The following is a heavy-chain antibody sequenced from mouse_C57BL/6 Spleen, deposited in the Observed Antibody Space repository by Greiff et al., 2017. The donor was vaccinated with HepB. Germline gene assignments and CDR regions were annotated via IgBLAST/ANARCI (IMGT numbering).Heavy chain of an antibody. J-gene: IGHJ2*01. CDR2: IYPGDGDT. D-gene: IGHD1-1*01. Sequence: VQLQQSGPELVKPGASVKISCKASGYAFSSSWMNWVKQRPGKGLEWIGRIYPGDGDTNYNGKFKGKATLTADKSSSTAYMQLSSLTSEDSAVYFCAREGKYYGSSRFDYWGQGTTLTVSS. CDR1: GYAFSSSW. CDR3: AREGKYYGSSRFDY. V-gene: IGHV1-82*01.